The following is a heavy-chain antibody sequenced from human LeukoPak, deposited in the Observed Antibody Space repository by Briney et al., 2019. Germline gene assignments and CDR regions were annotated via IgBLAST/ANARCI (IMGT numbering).Heavy chain of an antibody. CDR2: IYTSGST. CDR1: GGSISSYY. Sequence: SETLSLTCTVSGGSISSYYWSWIRQPAGKGLEWIGRIYTSGSTNYNPSLKSRVTMSVDTSKNQFSLKPSSVTAADTAVYYCARTGYCSSTSCYTASRPYYYYYMDVWGKGTTVTVSS. J-gene: IGHJ6*03. V-gene: IGHV4-4*07. D-gene: IGHD2-2*02. CDR3: ARTGYCSSTSCYTASRPYYYYYMDV.